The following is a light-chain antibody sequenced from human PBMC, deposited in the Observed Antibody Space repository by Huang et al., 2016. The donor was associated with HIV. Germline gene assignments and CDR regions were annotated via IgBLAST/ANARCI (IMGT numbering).Light chain of an antibody. CDR3: QLYGSSPPYV. Sequence: VLPQSPGTLSFAPGEGATPSCRASQSGSTAYLAWDEQKPSQAPLLVLDGASTRATGIPDRFSGGVSGTEFTLTISRLEPEVFAVYYCQLYGSSPPYVFGQGTKVEIK. J-gene: IGKJ2*01. V-gene: IGKV3-20*01. CDR1: QSGSTAY. CDR2: GAS.